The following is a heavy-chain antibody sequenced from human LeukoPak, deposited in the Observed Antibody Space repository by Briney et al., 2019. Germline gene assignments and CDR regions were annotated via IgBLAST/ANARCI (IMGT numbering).Heavy chain of an antibody. CDR3: ASLSRQKRRITP. V-gene: IGHV4-39*01. J-gene: IGHJ5*02. CDR2: IYYSGST. CDR1: GGSISSDVHY. Sequence: SETLSLTCTVAGGSISSDVHYWDWIRQAPGKGLEWIGSIYYSGSTYYNPSLKSRVTISVDTSKDQFSLKLSSVTAADTAVYYCASLSRQKRRITPWGQGTPVTVSS. D-gene: IGHD3-10*01.